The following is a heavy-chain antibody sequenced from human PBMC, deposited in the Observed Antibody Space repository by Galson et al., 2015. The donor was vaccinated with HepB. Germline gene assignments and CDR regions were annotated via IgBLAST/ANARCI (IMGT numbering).Heavy chain of an antibody. CDR3: ARDEGSSGRTPYYYGRGYYYGMDV. CDR2: IWYDGSNK. J-gene: IGHJ6*02. D-gene: IGHD3-10*01. V-gene: IGHV3-33*01. Sequence: SLRLSCAASGFTFSSYGMHWVRQAPGKGLEWVAVIWYDGSNKYYADSVKGRFTISRDNSKNTLYLQMNSLRAEDTAVYYCARDEGSSGRTPYYYGRGYYYGMDVWGQGTPVTVSS. CDR1: GFTFSSYG.